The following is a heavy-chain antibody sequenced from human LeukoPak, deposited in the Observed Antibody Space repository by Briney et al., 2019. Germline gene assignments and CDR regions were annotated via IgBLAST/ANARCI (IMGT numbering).Heavy chain of an antibody. CDR3: ARVGMTSGSGCDY. CDR1: GFTFSSYE. J-gene: IGHJ4*02. Sequence: GGSLRLSCAASGFTFSSYEMNWVRQAPGKGLEWVANIKQDGTEKYFVDSVKGRFTISRDSSKNTLYLQMGSLRAEDMALYYCARVGMTSGSGCDYWGQGTLVTVSS. V-gene: IGHV3-7*01. D-gene: IGHD6-19*01. CDR2: IKQDGTEK.